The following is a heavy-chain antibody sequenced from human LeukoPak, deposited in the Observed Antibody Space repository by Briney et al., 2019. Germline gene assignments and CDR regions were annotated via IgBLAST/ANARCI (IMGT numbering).Heavy chain of an antibody. V-gene: IGHV3-23*01. D-gene: IGHD5-18*01. CDR1: GFTFSSYA. J-gene: IGHJ4*02. CDR3: AKGNGYSYGRYYFDY. Sequence: GGSLRLSCAASGFTFSSYAMGWVRQAPGKGLEWVSAITASGGNAYYADSVKGRFTISRDNSKNTLYLQVNSLRAEDTAVYYCAKGNGYSYGRYYFDYWGQGTLVTVSS. CDR2: ITASGGNA.